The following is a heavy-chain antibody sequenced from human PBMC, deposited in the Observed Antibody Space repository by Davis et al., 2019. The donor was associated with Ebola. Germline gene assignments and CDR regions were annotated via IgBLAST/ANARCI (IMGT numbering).Heavy chain of an antibody. J-gene: IGHJ4*02. CDR2: INTNTGNP. D-gene: IGHD5-18*01. V-gene: IGHV7-4-1*02. Sequence: ASVKVSCKASGYNFTKFAMNWVRQAPGQGLEWMGWINTNTGNPTYAQGFTGRFVFSLDTSVSTAYLQISSLKAEDTAVYYCARDQDEWIQSYWGQGTLVTVSS. CDR3: ARDQDEWIQSY. CDR1: GYNFTKFA.